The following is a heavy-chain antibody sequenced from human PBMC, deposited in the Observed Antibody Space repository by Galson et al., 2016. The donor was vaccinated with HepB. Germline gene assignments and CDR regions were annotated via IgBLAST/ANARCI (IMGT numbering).Heavy chain of an antibody. V-gene: IGHV3-23*01. J-gene: IGHJ3*02. CDR3: ARGTSGYAAFDI. D-gene: IGHD6-25*01. Sequence: DSVKCRFTLSRDNSRNSVSLQMNGLRVEDTAVYFCARGTSGYAAFDIWGQGTLVTVS.